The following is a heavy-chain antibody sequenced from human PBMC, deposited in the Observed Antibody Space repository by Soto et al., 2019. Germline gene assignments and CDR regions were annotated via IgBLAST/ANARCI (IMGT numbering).Heavy chain of an antibody. Sequence: GESLKISCKGSGYSFTSYWIGWVRQMPGKGLEWMGIIYPGDSDTRYSPSFQGQVTISADKSISTAYLQWSSLKALDTVMYYCARARSRPSFDYWGQGTLVTVSS. CDR2: IYPGDSDT. J-gene: IGHJ4*02. V-gene: IGHV5-51*01. CDR3: ARARSRPSFDY. CDR1: GYSFTSYW. D-gene: IGHD6-6*01.